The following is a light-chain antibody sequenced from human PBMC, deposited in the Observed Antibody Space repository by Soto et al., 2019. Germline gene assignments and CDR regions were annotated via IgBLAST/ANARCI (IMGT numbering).Light chain of an antibody. CDR3: CSYAGTTL. CDR1: SSDIGSYNL. Sequence: QSALTQPASVSGSPGQSITISCTGTSSDIGSYNLVSWYQHHPGNAPKLMIYEGSKRPSGVSNRFSGSKSGNTASLTISGLQDEDEAYYCCCSYAGTTLFGAGTKLTVL. CDR2: EGS. J-gene: IGLJ2*01. V-gene: IGLV2-23*01.